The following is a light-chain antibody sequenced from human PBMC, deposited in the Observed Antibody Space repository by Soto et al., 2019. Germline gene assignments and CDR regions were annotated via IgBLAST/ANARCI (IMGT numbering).Light chain of an antibody. CDR2: AAS. CDR3: QQSYSTTWT. V-gene: IGKV1-39*01. Sequence: DIPITPSPSPPSSTVGGRVPITFRASQGISTHLNWHQQKPGKAPKLLIYAASSLQSGVPSRFSGSGSETDFTLTISSLQPEDFATYSCQQSYSTTWTFGQGTKVDIK. CDR1: QGISTH. J-gene: IGKJ1*01.